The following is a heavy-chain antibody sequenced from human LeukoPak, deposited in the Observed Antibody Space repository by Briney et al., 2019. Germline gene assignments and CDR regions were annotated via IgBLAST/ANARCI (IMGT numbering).Heavy chain of an antibody. CDR2: IYYSGST. V-gene: IGHV4-39*01. CDR3: AVPTPGIGLFDI. Sequence: SETLSLTCTVSGGSISSSSYYWGWIRQPPGKGLEWIGSIYYSGSTYYNPSLKSRVTISVDTSKNQFSLKLSSVTAADTAVYYCAVPTPGIGLFDIWGQGTMVTVSS. J-gene: IGHJ3*02. D-gene: IGHD1-26*01. CDR1: GGSISSSSYY.